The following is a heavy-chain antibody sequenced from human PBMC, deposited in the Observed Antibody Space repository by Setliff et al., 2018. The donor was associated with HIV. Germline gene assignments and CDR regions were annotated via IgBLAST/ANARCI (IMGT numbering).Heavy chain of an antibody. J-gene: IGHJ4*02. Sequence: ETLSLTCSVSGDSIRDTTYYWGWIRQPPGKGLEWIGNIYRSGSTLYKPSLKSRVTMSVDTSKNQFSLKLNSVTAADTAVYHCARLSSYRSSSYYFDYWGQGALVTVS. CDR2: IYRSGST. D-gene: IGHD6-6*01. V-gene: IGHV4-39*01. CDR3: ARLSSYRSSSYYFDY. CDR1: GDSIRDTTYY.